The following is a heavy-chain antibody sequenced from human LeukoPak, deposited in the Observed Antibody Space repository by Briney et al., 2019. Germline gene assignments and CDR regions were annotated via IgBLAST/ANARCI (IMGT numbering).Heavy chain of an antibody. CDR1: GFTFSSYA. Sequence: GGSLRLSCAASGFTFSSYAMHWVRQAPGKGLEWVAVISYDGSNKYYADSVKGRFTISRDNSKNTLYLQMNSLRAEDTAVYYCARELTYYDILTGYRHDAFDIWGQGTMVTVS. CDR3: ARELTYYDILTGYRHDAFDI. V-gene: IGHV3-30*04. J-gene: IGHJ3*02. D-gene: IGHD3-9*01. CDR2: ISYDGSNK.